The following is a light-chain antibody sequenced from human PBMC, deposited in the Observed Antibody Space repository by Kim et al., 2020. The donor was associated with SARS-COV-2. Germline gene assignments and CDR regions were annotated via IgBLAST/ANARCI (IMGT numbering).Light chain of an antibody. J-gene: IGLJ2*01. V-gene: IGLV1-47*01. CDR1: SSNIGNID. CDR3: ATWDDTLSGII. CDR2: RNS. Sequence: QSALTQPPSASGTPGQRVTISCSGSSSNIGNIDVYWYQHFPGTAPKLLIYRNSQRPSGVPDRLSGSKSGTSASLAISGLRSEDEADYYCATWDDTLSGIIFGVGTQLTVL.